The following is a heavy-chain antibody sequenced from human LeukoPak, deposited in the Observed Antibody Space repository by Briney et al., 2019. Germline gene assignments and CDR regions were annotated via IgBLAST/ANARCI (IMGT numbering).Heavy chain of an antibody. Sequence: PSQTLSLTCAVSGGSISSGGYSWSWIRQPPGKGLEWIGYIYHSGSTYYNPSLKSRVTISVDKSKNQFSLNLSSVTAADTAVYYCARWGSGYFDYWGQGTQVTVSS. CDR1: GGSISSGGYS. CDR3: ARWGSGYFDY. CDR2: IYHSGST. D-gene: IGHD6-19*01. J-gene: IGHJ4*02. V-gene: IGHV4-30-2*01.